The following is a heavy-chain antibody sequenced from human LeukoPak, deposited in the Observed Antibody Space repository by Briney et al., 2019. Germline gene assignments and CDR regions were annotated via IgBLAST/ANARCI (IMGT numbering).Heavy chain of an antibody. CDR1: GFTFSSYS. V-gene: IGHV3-48*01. D-gene: IGHD6-13*01. CDR3: ARDPLSSSSFDL. CDR2: ISSRSATI. J-gene: IGHJ4*02. Sequence: GGSLRLSCAASGFTFSSYSMNWVRQAPGKGLEWVSYISSRSATIYYADSVKGRFTISRDNAKNSLYLQMNSLRAEDTAVYYCARDPLSSSSFDLWGQGTLVTASS.